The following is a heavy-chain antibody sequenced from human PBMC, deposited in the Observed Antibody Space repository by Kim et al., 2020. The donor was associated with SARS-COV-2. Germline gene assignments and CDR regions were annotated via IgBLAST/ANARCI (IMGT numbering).Heavy chain of an antibody. CDR3: ARDGYCSGGSCYYWYFDL. D-gene: IGHD2-15*01. Sequence: GGSLRLSCAASGFTFSSYAMHWVRQAPGKGLEWVAVISYDGSNKYYADSVKGRFTISRDNSKNTLYLQMNSLRAEDTAVYYCARDGYCSGGSCYYWYFDLWGRGTQVTVSS. J-gene: IGHJ2*01. CDR1: GFTFSSYA. CDR2: ISYDGSNK. V-gene: IGHV3-30-3*01.